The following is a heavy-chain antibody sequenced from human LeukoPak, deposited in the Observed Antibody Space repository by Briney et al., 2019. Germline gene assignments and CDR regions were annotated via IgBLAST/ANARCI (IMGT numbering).Heavy chain of an antibody. J-gene: IGHJ6*02. D-gene: IGHD2-2*02. CDR3: ARVIPKRDPPPSNSSYYGRES. Sequence: ASVKVSCKASGYTFTGYYMHWVRQAPGQGLEWMGWINPNSGGTNYAQKFQGRVTMTRDTSISTAYMELSRLRSDDTAVYYCARVIPKRDPPPSNSSYYGRESGAKGPRSPSP. V-gene: IGHV1-2*02. CDR1: GYTFTGYY. CDR2: INPNSGGT.